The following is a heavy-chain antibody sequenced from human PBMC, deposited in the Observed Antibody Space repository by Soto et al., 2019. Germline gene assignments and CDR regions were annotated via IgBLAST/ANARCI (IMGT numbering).Heavy chain of an antibody. CDR1: GYTFTSYG. CDR2: ISAYNGNT. J-gene: IGHJ4*02. D-gene: IGHD4-17*01. CDR3: ARATPYRPTVTTLFDY. Sequence: QVQLVQSGAEVKKPGASVKVSCKASGYTFTSYGISWVRQAPGQGLEWMGWISAYNGNTNYAQKLQGRVTMTTDKSTSTAYMELRSLRSDDTAVYYCARATPYRPTVTTLFDYWGQGTLVTVSS. V-gene: IGHV1-18*04.